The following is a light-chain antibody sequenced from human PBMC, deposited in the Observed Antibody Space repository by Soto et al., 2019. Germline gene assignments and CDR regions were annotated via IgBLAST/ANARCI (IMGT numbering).Light chain of an antibody. CDR3: SSFTSYNTVV. J-gene: IGLJ2*01. V-gene: IGLV2-14*01. CDR1: TSDVGGYNY. Sequence: QSALTQPASVSGSPGQSITISCTGTTSDVGGYNYVSWYQQHPGKAPKLIIWEVSNRPSGVSNRFSASKSGNTASLTISGLRPEDEADYYCSSFTSYNTVVFGGGTKVTVL. CDR2: EVS.